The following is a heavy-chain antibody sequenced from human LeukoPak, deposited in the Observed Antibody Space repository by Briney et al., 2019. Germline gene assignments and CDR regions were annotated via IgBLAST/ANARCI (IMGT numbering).Heavy chain of an antibody. CDR1: GGSISSGDYY. CDR2: IYYSGST. J-gene: IGHJ4*02. V-gene: IGHV4-61*08. CDR3: ARSIYSGTSNFDY. D-gene: IGHD1-26*01. Sequence: SETLSLTCTVSGGSISSGDYYWSWIRQPPGKGLEWIGYIYYSGSTNYNPSLQSRVTISIDTSKNQFSLKLSSVTAADTAVYYCARSIYSGTSNFDYWGQGTLVTVSS.